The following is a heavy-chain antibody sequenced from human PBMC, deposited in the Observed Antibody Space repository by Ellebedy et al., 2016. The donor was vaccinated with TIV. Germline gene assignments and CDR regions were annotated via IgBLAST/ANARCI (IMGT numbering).Heavy chain of an antibody. Sequence: ASVKVSCKASGYSFTAYFLHWVRQAPGQGLEWMGRINPNSGDTTYAQKFLGRVTLTRDTSISTVYMELSRLRSDATAVYYCARASYYDSIAYYFDSWGQGTLVTVSS. V-gene: IGHV1-2*06. D-gene: IGHD3-22*01. J-gene: IGHJ4*02. CDR3: ARASYYDSIAYYFDS. CDR2: INPNSGDT. CDR1: GYSFTAYF.